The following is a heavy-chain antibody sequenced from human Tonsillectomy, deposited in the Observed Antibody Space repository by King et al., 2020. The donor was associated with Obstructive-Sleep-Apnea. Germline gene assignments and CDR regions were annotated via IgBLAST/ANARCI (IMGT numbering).Heavy chain of an antibody. CDR3: ARSPYYDILTGYYNRAFDI. D-gene: IGHD3-9*01. V-gene: IGHV4-59*08. CDR1: GGSISTYY. J-gene: IGHJ3*02. CDR2: INYTGST. Sequence: HVKLQESGPGLVKPSETLSLTCSVSGGSISTYYWSWIRQPPGKGLEWIGYINYTGSTNCNPSLKSRVTISGDTSKNQFSLKLSSVTAADTAVYYCARSPYYDILTGYYNRAFDIWGQGTMVTVSS.